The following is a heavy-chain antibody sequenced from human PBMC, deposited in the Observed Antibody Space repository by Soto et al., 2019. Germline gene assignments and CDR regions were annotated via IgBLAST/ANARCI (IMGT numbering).Heavy chain of an antibody. J-gene: IGHJ4*02. CDR3: ATSVVSTITSFDY. V-gene: IGHV1-8*01. CDR1: GYTFTNYD. D-gene: IGHD5-12*01. Sequence: QVQLVQSGAEVKKPGASVKVSCKASGYTFTNYDINWVRQATGQGLEWMGWMNPTSGITGYAQKFQGRVPMTRNTSITTAYLALSSLKSDDTALYYCATSVVSTITSFDYWGQGTLVTVSS. CDR2: MNPTSGIT.